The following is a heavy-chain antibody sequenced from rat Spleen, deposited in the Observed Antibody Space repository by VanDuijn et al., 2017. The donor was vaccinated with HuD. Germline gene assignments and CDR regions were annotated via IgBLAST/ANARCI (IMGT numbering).Heavy chain of an antibody. CDR3: ARETGYNSYFDY. Sequence: EVQLVESGGGLVQPGRSLKLSCVASGFTFSNYWMTWIRQAPGKGLEWVASITSADSNTYYPDSVKGRFTISRDNATSTLYLQMDSLRSEDTATYYCARETGYNSYFDYWGQGVMVTVSS. CDR1: GFTFSNYW. V-gene: IGHV5-31*01. J-gene: IGHJ2*01. CDR2: ITSADSNT. D-gene: IGHD1-4*01.